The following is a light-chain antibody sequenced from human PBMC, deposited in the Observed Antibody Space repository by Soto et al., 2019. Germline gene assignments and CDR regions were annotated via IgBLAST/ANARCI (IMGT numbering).Light chain of an antibody. CDR2: DAS. J-gene: IGKJ4*01. V-gene: IGKV1-33*01. CDR1: QDIRNF. Sequence: DIQMTQSPSSLSASVGDRVTITCQASQDIRNFLNWYQQKPGKAPKLLIYDASNLETGVPSRFSGSASGTDFTFTISSLQPEDVATYYCQQYHSRLTFGGGTKVEIE. CDR3: QQYHSRLT.